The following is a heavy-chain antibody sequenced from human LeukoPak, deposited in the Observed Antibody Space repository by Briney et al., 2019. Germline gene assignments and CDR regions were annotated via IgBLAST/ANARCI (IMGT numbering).Heavy chain of an antibody. Sequence: GGSLRLSCAASGFTFSSYAMSWVRQAPGKGLEWVSAISGSGGSTYYADSVKGRFTISRDNAKNSLYLQMNSLRAEDTAVYYCARDPNDYGGNSALWYFDLWGRGTLVTVSS. CDR1: GFTFSSYA. CDR2: ISGSGGST. CDR3: ARDPNDYGGNSALWYFDL. D-gene: IGHD4-23*01. V-gene: IGHV3-23*01. J-gene: IGHJ2*01.